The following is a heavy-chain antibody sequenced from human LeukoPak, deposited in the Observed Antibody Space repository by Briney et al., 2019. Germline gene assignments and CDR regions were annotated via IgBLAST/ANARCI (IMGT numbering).Heavy chain of an antibody. CDR3: AKVPGVRGYYYYGMDV. V-gene: IGHV3-23*01. Sequence: RGSLRLSCAASGFTFSSYAMSWVRQAPGKGLEWVSAISGSGGSTYYADSVKGRFTISRDNSKNTLYLQMNSLRAEDTAVYYCAKVPGVRGYYYYGMDVWGQGTTVTVSS. CDR2: ISGSGGST. D-gene: IGHD3-10*01. J-gene: IGHJ6*02. CDR1: GFTFSSYA.